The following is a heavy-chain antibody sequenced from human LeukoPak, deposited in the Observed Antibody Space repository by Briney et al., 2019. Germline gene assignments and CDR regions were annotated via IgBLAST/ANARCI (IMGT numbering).Heavy chain of an antibody. CDR2: INPSGGST. Sequence: ASVKVSCKASGYTFTSYYMHWVRQAPGQGLEWMGIINPSGGSTNYAQKFQGRVTMTRDMSTSTVYMELSSLRSEDTAVYYCARERGPNIAAAGIWVSWGQGTLVTVSS. D-gene: IGHD6-13*01. J-gene: IGHJ4*02. CDR1: GYTFTSYY. V-gene: IGHV1-46*01. CDR3: ARERGPNIAAAGIWVS.